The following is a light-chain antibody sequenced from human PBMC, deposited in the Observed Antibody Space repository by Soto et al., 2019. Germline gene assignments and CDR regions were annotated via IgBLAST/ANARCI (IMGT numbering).Light chain of an antibody. V-gene: IGKV1-9*01. CDR1: QGISRY. CDR3: QQRNNWPWT. CDR2: AAS. J-gene: IGKJ1*01. Sequence: IQLTQSPSSLSASVGDSVTITCRASQGISRYLAWYQQKPGRAPKLLISAASTLQSGVPSRFRGSGSGTDFTLTISGLEPEDFAVYYCQQRNNWPWTFGQGTKVDIK.